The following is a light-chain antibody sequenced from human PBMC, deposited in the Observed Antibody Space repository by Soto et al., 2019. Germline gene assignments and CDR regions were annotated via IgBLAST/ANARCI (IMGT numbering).Light chain of an antibody. J-gene: IGLJ3*02. CDR3: TSYTSSGTWV. CDR1: SNDIGAYNY. Sequence: QSALTQPASVSGSPGQSITISCTGTSNDIGAYNYVSWYQQHPGKAPKLMIYEVKNRPSGVSNRFSGSKSGNTASLTISGLQAEDEADYYCTSYTSSGTWVFDGGTKLTVL. V-gene: IGLV2-14*01. CDR2: EVK.